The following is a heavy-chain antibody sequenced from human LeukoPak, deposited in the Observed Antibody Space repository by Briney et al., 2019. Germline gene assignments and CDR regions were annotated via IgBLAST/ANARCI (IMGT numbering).Heavy chain of an antibody. J-gene: IGHJ4*02. CDR2: INPNSGGT. V-gene: IGHV1-2*02. CDR3: ARDSARVLIAAAGQ. CDR1: GYTFTGYY. Sequence: ASVKVSCKASGYTFTGYYMHWVRRAPGQGLEWMGWINPNSGGTNYAQKFQGRVTMTRDTSISTAYMELSRLRSDDTAVYYCARDSARVLIAAAGQWGQGTLVTVSS. D-gene: IGHD6-13*01.